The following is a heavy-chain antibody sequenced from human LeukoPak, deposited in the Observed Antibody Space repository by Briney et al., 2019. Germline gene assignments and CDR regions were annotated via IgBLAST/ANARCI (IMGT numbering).Heavy chain of an antibody. Sequence: SETLSLTCTVSGGSISSYCWSWIRQPPGKGLEWIGYIYYSGSTNYNPSLKSRVTISVDTSKNQFSLKLSSVTAADTAVYYCARAGGLVGATVDYWGQGTLVTVSS. D-gene: IGHD1-26*01. CDR2: IYYSGST. V-gene: IGHV4-59*12. CDR1: GGSISSYC. J-gene: IGHJ4*02. CDR3: ARAGGLVGATVDY.